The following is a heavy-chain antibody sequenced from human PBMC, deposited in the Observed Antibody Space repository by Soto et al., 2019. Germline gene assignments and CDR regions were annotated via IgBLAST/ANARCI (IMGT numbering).Heavy chain of an antibody. D-gene: IGHD3-22*01. V-gene: IGHV3-23*01. CDR2: ISGNGGT. CDR1: GFTFSIYA. CDR3: AKDAPGSGWLSDY. J-gene: IGHJ4*02. Sequence: EVQLLESGGGLVQPGGSLRLSCAASGFTFSIYAMSWVRQVPGQGLEWVSTISGNGGTSYADFVRGRFTISRDNSKNTLYLQMNSLRVDDTAIYYCAKDAPGSGWLSDYWGQGTPVTVSS.